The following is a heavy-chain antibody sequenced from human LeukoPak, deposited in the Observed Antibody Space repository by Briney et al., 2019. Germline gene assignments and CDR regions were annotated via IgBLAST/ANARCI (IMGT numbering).Heavy chain of an antibody. J-gene: IGHJ4*02. V-gene: IGHV3-23*01. Sequence: GGSLRLSCAASGFTFSDYAMSWVRQAPGKGLEWISGISGSGASTYYADSVKGRFTISRDDSRNTLYLQMNSLRGDDTAVYYCAKDVGKWESLHFFDYWGQGTLVTVSS. CDR3: AKDVGKWESLHFFDY. D-gene: IGHD1-26*01. CDR1: GFTFSDYA. CDR2: ISGSGAST.